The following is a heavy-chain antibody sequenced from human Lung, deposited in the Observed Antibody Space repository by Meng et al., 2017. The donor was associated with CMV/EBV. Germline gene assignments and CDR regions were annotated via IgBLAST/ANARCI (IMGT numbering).Heavy chain of an antibody. CDR1: GGSVSHSGYY. CDR2: IYYTGRT. J-gene: IGHJ4*02. D-gene: IGHD6-19*01. V-gene: IGHV4-39*07. Sequence: GSLRLSFTLSGGSVSHSGYYWGWIRQPPGKGLEWIATIYYTGRTYYNPSLKSRVTISVDTSKNQFSLKVNSVTAADTAVYYCARESSGWYGADYWGQGPLVTVSS. CDR3: ARESSGWYGADY.